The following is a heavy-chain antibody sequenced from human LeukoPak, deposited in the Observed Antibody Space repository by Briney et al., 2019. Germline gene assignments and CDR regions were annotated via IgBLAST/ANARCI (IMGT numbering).Heavy chain of an antibody. V-gene: IGHV1-8*02. CDR1: GYTFTSYD. Sequence: GASVKVSCKASGYTFTSYDINWVRQATGQGLEWMGWMNPNSGNTGYAQKFQGRVTMTRDTSISTAYMELSRLRSDDTAVYYCARDTETRTDYWGQGTLVTVSS. J-gene: IGHJ4*02. CDR2: MNPNSGNT. CDR3: ARDTETRTDY. D-gene: IGHD1-14*01.